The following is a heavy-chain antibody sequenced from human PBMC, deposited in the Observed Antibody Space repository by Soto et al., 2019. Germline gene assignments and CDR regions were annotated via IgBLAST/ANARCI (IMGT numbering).Heavy chain of an antibody. V-gene: IGHV2-5*02. J-gene: IGHJ6*02. CDR3: PHAINVPAALGRYYYRMAV. D-gene: IGHD2-2*01. CDR1: GFSLSTSGVG. CDR2: IYWDDDK. Sequence: QITLKESGPTLVKPTQTLTLTCTFSGFSLSTSGVGVGWIRQPPGKALEWLALIYWDDDKRYSPSLQSRPTITNHTSKLHLLLTMTTMDPVDTATYYCPHAINVPAALGRYYYRMAVWCQATTVTVSS.